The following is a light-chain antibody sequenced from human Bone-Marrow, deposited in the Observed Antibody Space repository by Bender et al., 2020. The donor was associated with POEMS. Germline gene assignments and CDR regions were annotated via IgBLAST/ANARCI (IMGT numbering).Light chain of an antibody. CDR1: SSNIGAHA. V-gene: IGLV1-44*01. Sequence: QSVLTQPPSASGTPGQRVTISCSGGSSNIGAHAVNWYQHLPGTARKLLIYSSHRRPSEVPDRFSGSKSGTSASLAISGHQSEDEADYYCAVWDDSLNGWVFGGGTKLTVL. CDR2: SSH. J-gene: IGLJ3*02. CDR3: AVWDDSLNGWV.